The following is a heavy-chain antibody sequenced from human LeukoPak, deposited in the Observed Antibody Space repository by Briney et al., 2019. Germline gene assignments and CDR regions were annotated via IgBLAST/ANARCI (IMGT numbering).Heavy chain of an antibody. J-gene: IGHJ4*02. V-gene: IGHV3-7*01. CDR2: INQDGKEK. CDR1: EFNLGAFW. Sequence: PGGSLRLSCAVSEFNLGAFWMSWVRQAPGEGLEWVANINQDGKEKKYVETVKGRFTISRDNAKKSLYLQMNSLRVEYTAVYYCARVPVEAPGDYFDLWGQGTLVTVSS. D-gene: IGHD4-23*01. CDR3: ARVPVEAPGDYFDL.